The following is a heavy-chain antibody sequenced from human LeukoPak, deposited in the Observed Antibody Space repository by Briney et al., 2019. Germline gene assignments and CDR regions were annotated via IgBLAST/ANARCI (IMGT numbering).Heavy chain of an antibody. D-gene: IGHD4-17*01. J-gene: IGHJ4*02. Sequence: PGGSVRLSCAASGFTFSSYAMSWVRQSPGKGLEWVSAISGSGGSTYYADSVKGRFTISGDNSKNTLYLQMNSLRAEDTAVYYCAKYTFGDPNPYWGQGTLVTVS. V-gene: IGHV3-23*01. CDR3: AKYTFGDPNPY. CDR1: GFTFSSYA. CDR2: ISGSGGST.